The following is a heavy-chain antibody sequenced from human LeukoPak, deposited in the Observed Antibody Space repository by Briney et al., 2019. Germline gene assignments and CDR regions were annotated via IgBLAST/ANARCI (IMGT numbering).Heavy chain of an antibody. V-gene: IGHV4-59*01. CDR2: ISYSGST. CDR1: GDSISNYY. D-gene: IGHD3-3*01. CDR3: ARKEWVPYYFDY. J-gene: IGHJ4*02. Sequence: SETLSLTCTVSGDSISNYYWSWLRQPPGKGLEWIGYISYSGSTNYNPSLKSRVTISVDTSKNQFSLKLTSVTAADTAVYYCARKEWVPYYFDYWGQGTLVTVSS.